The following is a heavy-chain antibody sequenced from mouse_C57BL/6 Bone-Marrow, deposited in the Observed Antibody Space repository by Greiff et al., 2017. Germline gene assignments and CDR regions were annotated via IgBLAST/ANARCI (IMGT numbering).Heavy chain of an antibody. CDR2: IDPENGDT. Sequence: VQLQQSGAELVRPGASVKLSCTASGFTIKDDYMHWVKQRPEQGLEWIGWIDPENGDTEYASKFQGKATITADTSSNTAYLQPSSLTSEDTAVYYGTTWTDYDSSCDWYFDVWGTGTTVTVSS. CDR1: GFTIKDDY. V-gene: IGHV14-4*01. J-gene: IGHJ1*03. D-gene: IGHD1-1*01. CDR3: TTWTDYDSSCDWYFDV.